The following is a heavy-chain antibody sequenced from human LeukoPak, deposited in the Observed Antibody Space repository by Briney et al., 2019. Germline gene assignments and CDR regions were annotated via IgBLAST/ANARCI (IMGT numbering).Heavy chain of an antibody. Sequence: SSVKVSCKASGGTFSSYTISWVRQAPGQGLEWMGRIIPILGIANYAQKFQGRVTITADKSTSTAYMELSRLRSDDTAVYYCARGGADYDFWSGYFDYWGQGTLVTVSS. CDR2: IIPILGIA. CDR3: ARGGADYDFWSGYFDY. V-gene: IGHV1-69*02. J-gene: IGHJ4*02. CDR1: GGTFSSYT. D-gene: IGHD3-3*01.